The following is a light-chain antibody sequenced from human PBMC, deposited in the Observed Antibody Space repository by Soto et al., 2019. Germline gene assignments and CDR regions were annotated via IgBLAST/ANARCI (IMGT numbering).Light chain of an antibody. CDR3: CSFTSSNTQV. V-gene: IGLV2-23*02. CDR2: EVN. CDR1: SSDFGNYNL. Sequence: QSVLTQPDSVSGSPGRSITISCTGTSSDFGNYNLVSWYQQHPGKVPKLILFEVNKRPSGVSGRFSVSKSGNTSSLTISGLQAEDEADYYCCSFTSSNTQVFGTGTKVTVL. J-gene: IGLJ1*01.